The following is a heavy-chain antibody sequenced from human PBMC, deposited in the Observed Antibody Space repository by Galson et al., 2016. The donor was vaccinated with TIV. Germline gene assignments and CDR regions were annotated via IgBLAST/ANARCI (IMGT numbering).Heavy chain of an antibody. J-gene: IGHJ5*02. CDR1: GDSLSTYI. CDR3: ARTPGPTGDTQDDP. D-gene: IGHD2-8*02. CDR2: IIPVLGIA. V-gene: IGHV1-69*02. Sequence: SVKVSCKASGDSLSTYIISWVRQAPGQGLEWMGRIIPVLGIANYAQKFQGRVTITADTSTSTLYMELNSLKAEDTAVYYCARTPGPTGDTQDDPWGRGTLVPVPS.